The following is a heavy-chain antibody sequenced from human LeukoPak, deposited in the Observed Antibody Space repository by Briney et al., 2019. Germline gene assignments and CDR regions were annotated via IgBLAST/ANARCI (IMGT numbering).Heavy chain of an antibody. J-gene: IGHJ4*02. CDR1: GFTFSSFA. D-gene: IGHD3-10*01. CDR3: ARAAGSESYYLSLNFDY. V-gene: IGHV3-30-3*01. CDR2: ISYDGSTR. Sequence: PGGSLRLSCAASGFTFSSFAMHWVRQAPGKGLEWVALISYDGSTRYYPDSVKGRFTISRDNSKDTLSLQMNSLRAEDTAVYYCARAAGSESYYLSLNFDYWGQGTLVTVSS.